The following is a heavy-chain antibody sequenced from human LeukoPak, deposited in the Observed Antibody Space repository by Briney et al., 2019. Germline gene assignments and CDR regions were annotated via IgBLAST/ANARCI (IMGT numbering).Heavy chain of an antibody. V-gene: IGHV4-31*03. D-gene: IGHD2-2*01. CDR3: ARDVEVPVIPNYGDHFYHGMDV. CDR2: IYDTGST. Sequence: SETLSLTCSVSGGSIGSAHYHWHWIRQLPGRGLEWIGVIYDTGSTYYNPSLEGRLPISVDTRKNKFSLTLSSVTAADTAVYYCARDVEVPVIPNYGDHFYHGMDVGGQGTTVTLPS. J-gene: IGHJ6*01. CDR1: GGSIGSAHYH.